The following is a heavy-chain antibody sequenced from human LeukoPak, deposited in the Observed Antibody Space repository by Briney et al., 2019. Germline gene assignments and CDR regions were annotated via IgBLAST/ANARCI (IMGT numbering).Heavy chain of an antibody. Sequence: GGSLRLSCAASGFTFSNYAMSWVRQAPGKGLEWVSAISGSGGSTYYADSVKGRFTISRDNAKNSLYLQMNSLRDEDTAVYYCARDRPIVGVPAAITYYFDYWGQGTLVTVSS. CDR2: ISGSGGST. V-gene: IGHV3-23*01. J-gene: IGHJ4*02. CDR3: ARDRPIVGVPAAITYYFDY. CDR1: GFTFSNYA. D-gene: IGHD2-2*02.